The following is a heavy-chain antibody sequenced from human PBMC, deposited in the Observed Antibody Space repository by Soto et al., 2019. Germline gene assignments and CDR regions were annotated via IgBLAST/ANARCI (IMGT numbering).Heavy chain of an antibody. D-gene: IGHD5-12*01. V-gene: IGHV1-2*04. Sequence: QVQLVQSGAEVKEPGASVTVSCRASGDRFTDYYMHWVRQAPGQGLEWMGWINPNSGVTKYAQKFQGWVTMARDTSIRTVYMQISRLGFDDTAIYYCARGSGGATATLDYYYFYMDVWGTGTTVTVSS. J-gene: IGHJ6*03. CDR3: ARGSGGATATLDYYYFYMDV. CDR1: GDRFTDYY. CDR2: INPNSGVT.